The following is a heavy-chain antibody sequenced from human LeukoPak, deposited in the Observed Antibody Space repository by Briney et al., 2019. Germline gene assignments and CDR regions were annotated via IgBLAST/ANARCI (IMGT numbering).Heavy chain of an antibody. V-gene: IGHV1-18*01. CDR1: GYNFTTFS. J-gene: IGHJ4*02. CDR3: SRDSTSGAAVDFNF. D-gene: IGHD6-13*01. Sequence: ASVKVSCKASGYNFTTFSIAWVRQAPGQGLEWMGWINANNGKTHYAQKFHDRVTMTTDASTNTAYMELRGLKSDDTAMYYCSRDSTSGAAVDFNFWGQGTLVTVSS. CDR2: INANNGKT.